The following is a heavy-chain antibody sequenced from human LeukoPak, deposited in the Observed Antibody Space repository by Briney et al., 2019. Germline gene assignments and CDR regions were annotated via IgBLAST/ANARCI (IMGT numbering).Heavy chain of an antibody. V-gene: IGHV1-69*13. Sequence: SVKVSCKASGGTFSSYAISWVRQAPGQGLEWMGGIIPIFGTANYAQKFQGRVTITADESTSTAYMELSSLRSEDTAAYYCASGLDDFWSGYFDYWGQGTLVTVSS. J-gene: IGHJ4*02. CDR3: ASGLDDFWSGYFDY. D-gene: IGHD3-3*01. CDR1: GGTFSSYA. CDR2: IIPIFGTA.